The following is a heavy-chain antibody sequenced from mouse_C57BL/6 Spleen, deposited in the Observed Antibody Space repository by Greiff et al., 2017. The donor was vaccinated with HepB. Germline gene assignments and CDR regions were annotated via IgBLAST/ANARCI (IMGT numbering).Heavy chain of an antibody. J-gene: IGHJ1*03. D-gene: IGHD1-1*01. Sequence: QVQLQQPGAELVKPGASVKLSCKASGYTFTSYWMQWVKQRPGQGLEWIGEIDPSDSYTNYNQKFKGKATLTVDTSSSTAYMPLSSLTSEDSAVYYCARNYGSSRWYFDVWGTGTTVTVSS. CDR2: IDPSDSYT. CDR1: GYTFTSYW. CDR3: ARNYGSSRWYFDV. V-gene: IGHV1-50*01.